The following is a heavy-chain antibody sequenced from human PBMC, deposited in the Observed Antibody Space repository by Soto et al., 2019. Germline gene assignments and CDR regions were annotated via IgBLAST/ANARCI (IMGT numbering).Heavy chain of an antibody. Sequence: SGPTLVNPTQTLTLTCTVSGFSLTTRGMTLGWIRQPPGKAPEWLALSTQYSPSLQSRLTFTEDTSKNQVVLTMTNMDPVDTATYYCTLRQDTSRGPIYWGQGIMVTVSS. CDR2: ST. CDR1: GFSLTTRGMT. V-gene: IGHV2-5*01. D-gene: IGHD6-13*01. CDR3: TLRQDTSRGPIY. J-gene: IGHJ4*02.